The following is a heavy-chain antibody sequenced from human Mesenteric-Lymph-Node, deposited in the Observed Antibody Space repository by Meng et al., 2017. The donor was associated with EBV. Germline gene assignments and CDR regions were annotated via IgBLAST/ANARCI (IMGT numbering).Heavy chain of an antibody. CDR2: INAGNGNT. V-gene: IGHV1-18*01. Sequence: QIQLVQSGAEVEKPGASVKVSCKASGYTFTSHGISWVRQAPGQGLEWMGWINAGNGNTKYSEKFQGRVTITRDTFASTAYMELSSLRSEDTAVYYCARGASTSWPVDYWGHGTLVTVSS. CDR3: ARGASTSWPVDY. CDR1: GYTFTSHG. D-gene: IGHD6-19*01. J-gene: IGHJ4*01.